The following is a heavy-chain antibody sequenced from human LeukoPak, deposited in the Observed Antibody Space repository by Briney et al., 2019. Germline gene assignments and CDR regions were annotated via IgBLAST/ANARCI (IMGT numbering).Heavy chain of an antibody. CDR2: IYYSGST. J-gene: IGHJ5*02. D-gene: IGHD3-10*01. Sequence: SETLSLTCTVSGGSISSSSYYWGWIRQPPGKGLEWIGSIYYSGSTYYNPSLKSRVTISVDTSKNQFSLKLSSVTAADTAVYYCARRGRYYYGSGSPPWGFDPWGQGTLVNVSS. CDR1: GGSISSSSYY. CDR3: ARRGRYYYGSGSPPWGFDP. V-gene: IGHV4-39*01.